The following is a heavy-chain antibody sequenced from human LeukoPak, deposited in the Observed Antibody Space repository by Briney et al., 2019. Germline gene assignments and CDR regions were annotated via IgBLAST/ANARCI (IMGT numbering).Heavy chain of an antibody. CDR2: IWYDGSNK. CDR3: ASTMVRGRPYYYYGMDV. V-gene: IGHV3-33*01. D-gene: IGHD3-10*01. Sequence: GGSLRLSCAASGFTFSSYGMHWVRQARAKGLEWVAVIWYDGSNKYYADTVKGRFTISRDNSKNTLYLQMNSLRAEDTAVYYCASTMVRGRPYYYYGMDVWGQGTTVTVSS. J-gene: IGHJ6*02. CDR1: GFTFSSYG.